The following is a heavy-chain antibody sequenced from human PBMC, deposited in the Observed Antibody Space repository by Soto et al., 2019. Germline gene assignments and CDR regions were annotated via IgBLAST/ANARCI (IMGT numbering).Heavy chain of an antibody. D-gene: IGHD1-1*01. CDR3: ARRYGYSFDY. Sequence: QVQLQESGPGLVKPSETLSLTCTVSRGAISSYYWSWIRQPPGKGLEWIGYIYYSGSTNYNPFLTSRVTISVDTSKNQVSLKLSSVTAADTAVYYCARRYGYSFDYWGQGTLVTVSS. J-gene: IGHJ4*02. CDR1: RGAISSYY. V-gene: IGHV4-59*08. CDR2: IYYSGST.